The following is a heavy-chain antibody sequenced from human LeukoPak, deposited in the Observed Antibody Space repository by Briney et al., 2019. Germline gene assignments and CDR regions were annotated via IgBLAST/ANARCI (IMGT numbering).Heavy chain of an antibody. D-gene: IGHD3-3*01. CDR3: AKYSYDFWSGYYDY. CDR1: GFAFSSYA. CDR2: ISGSGGST. J-gene: IGHJ4*02. Sequence: GGSLRLSCAASGFAFSSYAMSWVRQAPGKGLEWVSAISGSGGSTYYADSVKGRFTISRDNSKNTLYLQMNSLRAEDTAVYYCAKYSYDFWSGYYDYWGQGTLVTVSS. V-gene: IGHV3-23*01.